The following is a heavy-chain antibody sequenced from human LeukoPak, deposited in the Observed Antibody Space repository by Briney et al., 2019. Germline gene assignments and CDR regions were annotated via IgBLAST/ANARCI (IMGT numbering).Heavy chain of an antibody. CDR1: GYTITTGY. Sequence: ASVTVSCKAFGYTITTGYMHWLRQAPGQGPEWMGMIKLSGGYTNYAPKFQGRVTFTRDTSTDTVYMDLSSLRSEDTAVYYCARDGCNSACLDYWGQGTLVTVSS. D-gene: IGHD2/OR15-2a*01. V-gene: IGHV1-46*01. CDR2: IKLSGGYT. J-gene: IGHJ4*01. CDR3: ARDGCNSACLDY.